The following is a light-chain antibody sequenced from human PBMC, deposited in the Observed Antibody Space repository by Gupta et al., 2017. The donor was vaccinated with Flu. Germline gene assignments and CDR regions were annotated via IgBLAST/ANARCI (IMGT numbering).Light chain of an antibody. CDR1: SSDVGGYNY. CDR3: SSYTSSSTLGV. Sequence: GTSSDVGGYNYVSWYQQHPGKAPKLMIYDVSNRPSGISNRFSDSKSGNTASLTISGLQAEDEADYYCSSYTSSSTLGVFGGGTKLTAL. J-gene: IGLJ3*02. CDR2: DVS. V-gene: IGLV2-14*04.